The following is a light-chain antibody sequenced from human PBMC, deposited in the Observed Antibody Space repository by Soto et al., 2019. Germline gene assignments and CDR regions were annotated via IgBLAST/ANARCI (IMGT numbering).Light chain of an antibody. CDR2: WAS. Sequence: DIVMTQSPESLPVSLGERATINCKSSQSVLYNANNKSYIAWYQQKPRQPPKLLIYWASTRESGVPDRFSGSGSGTYLTITIHRMQAEDVAAYYCQHFYSSPLTFGGGTKVEIQ. CDR1: QSVLYNANNKSY. CDR3: QHFYSSPLT. V-gene: IGKV4-1*01. J-gene: IGKJ4*01.